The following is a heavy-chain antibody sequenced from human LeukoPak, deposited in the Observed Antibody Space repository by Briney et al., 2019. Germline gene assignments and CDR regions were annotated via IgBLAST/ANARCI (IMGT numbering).Heavy chain of an antibody. V-gene: IGHV1-18*01. CDR3: ARRFGYNNIFDY. Sequence: GASVEVSCKASGYTFSSYGVNWVRQAPGQGLEWMGWVSPYNGDTNYAQKFQDRVTMTTDTSTNTAYMELRSLRSDDTAVYYCARRFGYNNIFDYWGQGTLVTVSS. D-gene: IGHD3-10*01. CDR1: GYTFSSYG. CDR2: VSPYNGDT. J-gene: IGHJ4*02.